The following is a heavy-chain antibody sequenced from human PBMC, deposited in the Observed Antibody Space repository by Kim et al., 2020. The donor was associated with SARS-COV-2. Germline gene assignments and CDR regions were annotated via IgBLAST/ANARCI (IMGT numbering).Heavy chain of an antibody. V-gene: IGHV4-39*01. D-gene: IGHD6-6*01. J-gene: IGHJ4*02. CDR3: AGPRSSSLYYFDY. Sequence: YNPSLKSRVAISVDTSKNQFSLKLSPVTAADTAVYYCAGPRSSSLYYFDYWGQGTLVTVSS.